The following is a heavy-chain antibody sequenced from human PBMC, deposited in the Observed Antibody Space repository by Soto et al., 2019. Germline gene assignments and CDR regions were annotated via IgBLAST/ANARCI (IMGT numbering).Heavy chain of an antibody. Sequence: QVQLVQSGAEVKKPGSSVRVSCKASGGTLNSYTISWVRQAPGQGLEWMGGIIPVFGTTGYAQKFQGRVTITADQSTGTAYLALFSLRSEDTAIYYCSISNSYGRGDFWGQGTLVTVSS. CDR3: SISNSYGRGDF. CDR1: GGTLNSYT. D-gene: IGHD4-17*01. J-gene: IGHJ4*02. V-gene: IGHV1-69*01. CDR2: IIPVFGTT.